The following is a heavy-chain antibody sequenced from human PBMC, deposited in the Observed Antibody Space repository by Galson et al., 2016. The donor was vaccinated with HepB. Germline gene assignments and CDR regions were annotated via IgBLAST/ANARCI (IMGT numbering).Heavy chain of an antibody. Sequence: SVKVSCKASGYTFTSYGINWVRQAPGQGLEWMGWISAYNDNTNYAQKLQGRVTMTTDTSTSTAYMELRSLSSDDTAVYYCARAPGGAANWFDPWGQGTLVTVSS. V-gene: IGHV1-18*01. J-gene: IGHJ5*02. CDR3: ARAPGGAANWFDP. CDR1: GYTFTSYG. CDR2: ISAYNDNT. D-gene: IGHD1-26*01.